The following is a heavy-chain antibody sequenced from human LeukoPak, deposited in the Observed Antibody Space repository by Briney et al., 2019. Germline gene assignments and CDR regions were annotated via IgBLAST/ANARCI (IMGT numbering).Heavy chain of an antibody. CDR2: ISCSDGSA. CDR3: AKGPFYGASFLESYYYYAMDV. D-gene: IGHD4-17*01. Sequence: GGSLRLSCAASGFTFSNYAMSWVRQAPGKGLEWVSTISCSDGSAYYADSVKGRFTISRDNSMDTLYLLMNSLTAEDTAVYYCAKGPFYGASFLESYYYYAMDVWGQGTTVTVSS. CDR1: GFTFSNYA. J-gene: IGHJ6*02. V-gene: IGHV3-23*01.